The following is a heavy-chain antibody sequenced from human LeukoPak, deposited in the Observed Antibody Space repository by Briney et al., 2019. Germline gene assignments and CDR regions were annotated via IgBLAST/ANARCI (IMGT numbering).Heavy chain of an antibody. J-gene: IGHJ6*02. Sequence: PGGSLRLSCAASGFTFSDYSMNWVRQAPGKGLEWVSYISYSSTYIYYADSVKGRFTISRDNAKNSLYLQMSSLRGEDTAVYYCARDWPTTVTTAGMDVWGQGTTVTVSS. CDR1: GFTFSDYS. D-gene: IGHD4-17*01. CDR2: ISYSSTYI. V-gene: IGHV3-21*01. CDR3: ARDWPTTVTTAGMDV.